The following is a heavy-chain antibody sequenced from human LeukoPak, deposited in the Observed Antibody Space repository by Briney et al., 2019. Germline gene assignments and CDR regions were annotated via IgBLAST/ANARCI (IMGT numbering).Heavy chain of an antibody. CDR3: ARVLGYCSAGSCYPSFDY. J-gene: IGHJ4*02. Sequence: PSETLSLTCTVSGASISSSYWTWIRQPPGKGLEWIGCIYYSGTTNYNPSLKSRVTISVDTSKNQFSLKLSSVTAADTAVYYCARVLGYCSAGSCYPSFDYWGQGTLVTVSS. D-gene: IGHD2-15*01. V-gene: IGHV4-59*01. CDR1: GASISSSY. CDR2: IYYSGTT.